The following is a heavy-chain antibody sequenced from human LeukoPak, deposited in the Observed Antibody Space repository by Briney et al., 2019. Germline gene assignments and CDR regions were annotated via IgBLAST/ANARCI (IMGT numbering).Heavy chain of an antibody. CDR1: GFSFSKYA. CDR3: AKDWHGSGYSYFDY. J-gene: IGHJ4*02. D-gene: IGHD3-22*01. CDR2: ISGSGGTT. V-gene: IGHV3-23*01. Sequence: GGSLRLPCTTSGFSFSKYAMSWVRQAPGKGLEWLSGISGSGGTTFYADSVKGRLAISRDNSKSTLYLQINNLSAEDAAVYYCAKDWHGSGYSYFDYWGQGTQVAVSS.